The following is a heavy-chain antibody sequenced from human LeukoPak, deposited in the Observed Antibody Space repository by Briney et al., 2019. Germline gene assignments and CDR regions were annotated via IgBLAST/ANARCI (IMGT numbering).Heavy chain of an antibody. V-gene: IGHV4-34*01. D-gene: IGHD6-6*01. Sequence: PSETLSLTCTVSGGSISSYYWSWIRQPPGKGLEWIGEINHSGSTNYNPSLKSRVTISVDTSKNQFSLKLSSVTAADTAVYYCARESIATRRGFDHWGQGTLVTVSS. CDR3: ARESIATRRGFDH. J-gene: IGHJ4*02. CDR2: INHSGST. CDR1: GGSISSYY.